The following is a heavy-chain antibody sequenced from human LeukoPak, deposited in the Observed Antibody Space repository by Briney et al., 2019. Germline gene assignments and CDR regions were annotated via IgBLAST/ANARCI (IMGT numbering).Heavy chain of an antibody. V-gene: IGHV3-23*01. CDR3: AKLHRIVVVPAAIDY. CDR2: ISGSGGST. Sequence: PGGSLRLSCAASGFTFSNAWMSWVRQAPGKGLEWVSAISGSGGSTYYADSVKGRFTISRDNSKNTLYLQMNSLRAEDTAVYYCAKLHRIVVVPAAIDYWGQGTLVTVSS. CDR1: GFTFSNAW. J-gene: IGHJ4*02. D-gene: IGHD2-2*01.